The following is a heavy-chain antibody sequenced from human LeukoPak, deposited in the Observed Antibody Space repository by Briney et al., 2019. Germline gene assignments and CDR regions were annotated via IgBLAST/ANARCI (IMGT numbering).Heavy chain of an antibody. CDR2: IKQDGSEK. CDR1: GFTFSSYS. D-gene: IGHD2-15*01. J-gene: IGHJ4*02. V-gene: IGHV3-7*01. CDR3: ARDCSGGSCYDY. Sequence: GGSLRLSCAASGFTFSSYSMSWVRQAPGKGLEWVANIKQDGSEKYYVDSVKGRFTISRDNAKNSLYLQMNSLRAEDTAVYYCARDCSGGSCYDYWGQGTLVTVSS.